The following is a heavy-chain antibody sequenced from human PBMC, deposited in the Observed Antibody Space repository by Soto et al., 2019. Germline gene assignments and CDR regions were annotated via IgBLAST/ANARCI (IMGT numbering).Heavy chain of an antibody. V-gene: IGHV5-51*01. Sequence: GESLKISCEGSGYGFTGYWIGWVRQMPGKGLEWMGIIFPGDSQTRYGPSFQGQVTLSADKSINTAYLQWSSLKASDTAMYYCARFGSATFTEGYFDYWGQGTLVNVSS. J-gene: IGHJ4*02. CDR1: GYGFTGYW. CDR3: ARFGSATFTEGYFDY. CDR2: IFPGDSQT. D-gene: IGHD1-26*01.